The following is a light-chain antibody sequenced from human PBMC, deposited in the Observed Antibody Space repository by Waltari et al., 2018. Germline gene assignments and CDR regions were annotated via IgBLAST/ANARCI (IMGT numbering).Light chain of an antibody. Sequence: QSVLTQPPSVSGAPGQTVIISCGGINSNIGAGFDVHWYQQVPGAAPNLLIYAYSSRPSGVPDRFYGSKSGTSASLAINVLQPEDEALYYCQSYDSALSAVFGGGTKVTVL. CDR2: AYS. CDR1: NSNIGAGFD. V-gene: IGLV1-40*01. CDR3: QSYDSALSAV. J-gene: IGLJ3*02.